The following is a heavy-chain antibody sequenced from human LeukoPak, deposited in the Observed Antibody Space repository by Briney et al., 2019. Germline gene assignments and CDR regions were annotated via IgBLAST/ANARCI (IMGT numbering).Heavy chain of an antibody. CDR1: GFIFNKYW. V-gene: IGHV3-7*01. D-gene: IGHD2-2*01. J-gene: IGHJ4*02. CDR2: INQDGSEK. CDR3: ARAGLPVAFDY. Sequence: GGSLRLSCAASGFIFNKYWTNWVRQAPGKRLEWVANINQDGSEKYYMDSVKGRFTISRDSAKNSLYVQMNSLTAEDTAVYFCARAGLPVAFDYWGQGTLVTVSS.